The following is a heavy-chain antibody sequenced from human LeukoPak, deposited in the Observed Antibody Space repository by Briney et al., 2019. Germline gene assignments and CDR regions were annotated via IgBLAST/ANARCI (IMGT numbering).Heavy chain of an antibody. Sequence: GESLKISCKGSGYSLTSYWIGWVRQMPGKGLEWMGIIYPGDSDTRYSPSFQGQVTISADKSISTAYLQWSSLKASDTAMYYCARQRYSSGWSTLNWFDPWGQGTLVTVSS. CDR3: ARQRYSSGWSTLNWFDP. J-gene: IGHJ5*02. CDR2: IYPGDSDT. D-gene: IGHD6-19*01. CDR1: GYSLTSYW. V-gene: IGHV5-51*01.